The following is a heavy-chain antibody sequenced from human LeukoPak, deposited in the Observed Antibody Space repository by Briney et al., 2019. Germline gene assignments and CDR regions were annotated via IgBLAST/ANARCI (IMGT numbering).Heavy chain of an antibody. CDR2: IKADGSGT. D-gene: IGHD2/OR15-2a*01. CDR3: ATWAFYHNLDV. Sequence: GGALRLSCAASGFTIGPYAMYWVRQGPGRGLEWVSVIKADGSGTFYADCVRGRFTTSKDNSKNSLYLQMNSLTSEDTALYYCATWAFYHNLDVWGQGTTVIVSS. CDR1: GFTIGPYA. J-gene: IGHJ6*02. V-gene: IGHV3-43*02.